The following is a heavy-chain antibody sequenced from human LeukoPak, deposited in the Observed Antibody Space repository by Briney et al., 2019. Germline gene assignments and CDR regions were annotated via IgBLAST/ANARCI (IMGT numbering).Heavy chain of an antibody. Sequence: ASVKVSCKASGGTFSSYAISWVRQAPGQGLEWMGRIIPILGIANYAQKFQGRVTITADKSTSTAYMELSSLRSEDTAVYYCARGTGARGYYYYGMDVWGQGTTVTVSS. CDR2: IIPILGIA. CDR3: ARGTGARGYYYYGMDV. J-gene: IGHJ6*02. D-gene: IGHD7-27*01. CDR1: GGTFSSYA. V-gene: IGHV1-69*04.